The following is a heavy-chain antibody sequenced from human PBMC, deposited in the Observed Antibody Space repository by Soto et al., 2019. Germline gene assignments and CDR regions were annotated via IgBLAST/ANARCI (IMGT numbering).Heavy chain of an antibody. CDR2: IYYSGDT. D-gene: IGHD1-1*01. CDR1: GDSLNSYY. Sequence: QVQLQESGPGLVKPSETLSLTCSVSGDSLNSYYXSWXXXXPGKGLEWLGYIYYSGDTKYNPSLQSRISXXXXXXXXXXXXXXXXXXXXXXXXXXXXXXXNXLWKNDAFDIWGQGTMVTVSS. J-gene: IGHJ3*02. V-gene: IGHV4-59*01. CDR3: XXXXNXLWKNDAFDI.